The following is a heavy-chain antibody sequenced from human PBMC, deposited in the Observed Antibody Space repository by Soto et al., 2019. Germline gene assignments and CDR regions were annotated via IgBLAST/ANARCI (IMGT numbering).Heavy chain of an antibody. CDR1: GYMFTGFY. J-gene: IGHJ4*02. CDR2: INPNNGVT. V-gene: IGHV1-2*02. CDR3: AAAAIPVAGRHPDF. D-gene: IGHD6-19*01. Sequence: QVQLVQSGAEVKRPGASVKVSCKASGYMFTGFYLHWVRQAPGQGLEWMGWINPNNGVTNYAKNFQGRVTITRDSSISTAYMELSSLRSDDTAVYFCAAAAIPVAGRHPDFWGQGTVVTVS.